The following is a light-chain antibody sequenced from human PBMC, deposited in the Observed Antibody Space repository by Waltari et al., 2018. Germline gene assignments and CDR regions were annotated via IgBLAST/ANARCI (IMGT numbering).Light chain of an antibody. CDR2: DTS. V-gene: IGKV3-11*01. J-gene: IGKJ4*01. CDR1: QSVTRY. CDR3: QQRANWPLT. Sequence: SCRASQSVTRYLAWYQQKPGLAPRLLIYDTSNGATGIPARFIGSGSGTDFSLTITSLESEDFAVYYCQQRANWPLTFGGGTKVEIK.